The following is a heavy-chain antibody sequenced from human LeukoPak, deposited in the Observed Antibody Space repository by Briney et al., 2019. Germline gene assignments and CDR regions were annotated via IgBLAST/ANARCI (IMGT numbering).Heavy chain of an antibody. D-gene: IGHD3-10*01. CDR2: IGGSGDTT. CDR1: GFTFSGYA. Sequence: GGSLRLSCAASGFTFSGYAMAWVRQAPGKGLEWVSVIGGSGDTTRYADSVKGRFTISRDNSKSTLCLQMNSLRAEDTAVYYCAKDAVAPGSGGDFFDYWAQGTLVTVFS. J-gene: IGHJ4*02. V-gene: IGHV3-23*01. CDR3: AKDAVAPGSGGDFFDY.